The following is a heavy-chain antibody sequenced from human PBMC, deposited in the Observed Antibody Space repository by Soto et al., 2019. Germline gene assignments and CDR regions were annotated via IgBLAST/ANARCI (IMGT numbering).Heavy chain of an antibody. J-gene: IGHJ4*02. V-gene: IGHV4-34*01. CDR3: ARDNITGLFDY. CDR1: GGSFSGYY. CDR2: INHSGST. D-gene: IGHD2-8*02. Sequence: QVQLQRWGAGLLKPSETLSLTCAVYGGSFSGYYWTWIRQPPGTGLEWIGEINHSGSTNYNPSLKSRVTISVDTSKNQFSLKLTSVTAAATAVYYCARDNITGLFDYWGQGTLVTVSS.